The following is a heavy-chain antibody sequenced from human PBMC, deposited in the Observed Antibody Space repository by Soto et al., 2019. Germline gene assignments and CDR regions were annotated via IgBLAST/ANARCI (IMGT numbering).Heavy chain of an antibody. Sequence: EVQLVESGGGLVQPGGSLRLSCAASGFTFSSYSMNWVHQAPVKGLEWVSYISSSSSTIYYADSVKGRFTISRDNAKNSLYLQMNSLRDEDTAVYYCARPEYSSSSYGMDVWGQGTTVTVSS. V-gene: IGHV3-48*02. CDR1: GFTFSSYS. D-gene: IGHD6-6*01. J-gene: IGHJ6*02. CDR3: ARPEYSSSSYGMDV. CDR2: ISSSSSTI.